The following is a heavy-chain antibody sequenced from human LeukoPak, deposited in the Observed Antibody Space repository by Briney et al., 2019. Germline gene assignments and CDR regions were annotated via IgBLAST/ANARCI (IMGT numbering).Heavy chain of an antibody. V-gene: IGHV3-9*01. D-gene: IGHD6-19*01. CDR1: GFTFDDYA. J-gene: IGHJ5*01. Sequence: PGGSLRLSCAASGFTFDDYAMHWVRQAPGKGLEWVSGISWNSGSIGYADSVKGRFTISRDNAKNSLYLQMNSLRAEDTALYYCAKDRGIEYSSGWFGYWGQGTLVTASS. CDR2: ISWNSGSI. CDR3: AKDRGIEYSSGWFGY.